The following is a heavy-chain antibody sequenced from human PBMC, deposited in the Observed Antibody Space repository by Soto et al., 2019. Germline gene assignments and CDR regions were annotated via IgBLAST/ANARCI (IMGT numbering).Heavy chain of an antibody. CDR3: ARDPYDFWSGYYYPPLMDV. CDR2: IYYSGST. CDR1: GDSIISGDYY. Sequence: PSETLSLTCTVSGDSIISGDYYWSWIRQTPGKGLEWIGYIYYSGSTYYNPSLKSRVTISVDTSKNQFSLKLSSVTAADTAVYYCARDPYDFWSGYYYPPLMDVWGQGTTVTVSS. D-gene: IGHD3-3*01. V-gene: IGHV4-30-4*01. J-gene: IGHJ6*02.